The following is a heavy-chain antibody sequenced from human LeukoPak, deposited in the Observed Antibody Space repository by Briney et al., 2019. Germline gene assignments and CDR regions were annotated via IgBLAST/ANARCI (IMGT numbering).Heavy chain of an antibody. D-gene: IGHD3-22*01. Sequence: SETLSLTCTVSGDSISSGDYYWSWIRQPAGKGLEWIGRISSSGSTNYNPSLKSRVTISVDTSKNQFSLKLSSVTAADTAVYYCARGVHSSGYYYGYYYYYMDVWGKGTTVTVSS. CDR2: ISSSGST. CDR1: GDSISSGDYY. J-gene: IGHJ6*03. CDR3: ARGVHSSGYYYGYYYYYMDV. V-gene: IGHV4-61*02.